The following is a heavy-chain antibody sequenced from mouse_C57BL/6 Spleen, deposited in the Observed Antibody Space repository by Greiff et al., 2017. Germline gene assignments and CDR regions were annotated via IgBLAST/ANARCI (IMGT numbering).Heavy chain of an antibody. CDR2: INPSTGGT. D-gene: IGHD6-2*01. J-gene: IGHJ2*01. CDR1: GYSFTGYY. CDR3: ARSAASNFFDY. Sequence: VQLKESGPELVKPGASVKISCKASGYSFTGYYMNWVKQSPEKSLEWIGEINPSTGGTTYNQKFKAKATLTVDKSSSTAYMQLKSLTSEDSAVYYCARSAASNFFDYWGQGTTLTVSS. V-gene: IGHV1-42*01.